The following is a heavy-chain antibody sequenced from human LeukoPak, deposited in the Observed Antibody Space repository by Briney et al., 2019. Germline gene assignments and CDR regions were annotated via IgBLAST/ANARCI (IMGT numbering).Heavy chain of an antibody. CDR3: ARDLPYYDFWSGYYPLDY. V-gene: IGHV1-18*01. CDR1: GYTFTSYG. J-gene: IGHJ4*02. Sequence: ASVKVSCKASGYTFTSYGVSWVRQAPGQGLEWMGRIIPIFGTANYAQKFQGRVTMTTDTSTSTAYMELRSLRSDDTAVYYCARDLPYYDFWSGYYPLDYWGQGTLVTVSS. D-gene: IGHD3-3*01. CDR2: IIPIFGTA.